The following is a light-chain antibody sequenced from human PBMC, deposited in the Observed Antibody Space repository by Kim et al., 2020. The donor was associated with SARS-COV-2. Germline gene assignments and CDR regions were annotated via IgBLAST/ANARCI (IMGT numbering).Light chain of an antibody. Sequence: DTLMTQSPGTLSVSPGEGATLSCRASQSISINLAWYQQKPGQAPRLLIYGASTRATGVPARFSGSGSGTEFTLTVSSLQSEDFAVYYCQQYNKWPTFGGGTKVDIK. CDR3: QQYNKWPT. J-gene: IGKJ4*01. CDR2: GAS. V-gene: IGKV3-15*01. CDR1: QSISIN.